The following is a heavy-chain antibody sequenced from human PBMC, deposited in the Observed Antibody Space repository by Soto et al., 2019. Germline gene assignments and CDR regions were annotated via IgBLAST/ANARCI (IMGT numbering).Heavy chain of an antibody. J-gene: IGHJ6*02. D-gene: IGHD4-17*01. V-gene: IGHV3-7*01. CDR1: GLTFSSYW. Sequence: PGGSLRLSCAASGLTFSSYWMSWVRQAPGKGLEWVANIKQDGSEKYYVDSVKGRFTTSRDNAKNSLYLQMNSLRAEDTAVYYCADYGSDGMDVWGQGTTVTVSS. CDR2: IKQDGSEK. CDR3: ADYGSDGMDV.